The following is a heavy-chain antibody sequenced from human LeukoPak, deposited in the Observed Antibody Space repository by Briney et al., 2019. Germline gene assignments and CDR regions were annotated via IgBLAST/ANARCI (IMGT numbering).Heavy chain of an antibody. CDR3: AREGIVVVTATKSYYYYYGMDV. CDR2: INAGNGNT. Sequence: ASVKVSCKASGYTFTSYAMHWVRQAPGQRLEWMGWINAGNGNTKYSQKFQGRVTITRDTSTSTAYMELSSLRSEDTAVYYCAREGIVVVTATKSYYYYYGMDVWGQGTTVTVSS. V-gene: IGHV1-3*01. D-gene: IGHD2-21*02. CDR1: GYTFTSYA. J-gene: IGHJ6*02.